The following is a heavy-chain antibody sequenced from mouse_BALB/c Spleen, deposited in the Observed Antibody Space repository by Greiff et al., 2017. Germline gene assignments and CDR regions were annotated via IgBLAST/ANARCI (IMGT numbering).Heavy chain of an antibody. D-gene: IGHD1-1*01. CDR2: IYPGNGDT. V-gene: IGHV1-12*01. CDR3: ARHYVGYFDV. Sequence: QVQLQQPGAELVKPGASVKMSCKASGYTFTSYNMHWVKQTPGQGLEWIGAIYPGNGDTSYNQKFKGKATLTADKSSSTAYMQLSSLTSEDSAVYYCARHYVGYFDVWGAGTTVTVSS. CDR1: GYTFTSYN. J-gene: IGHJ1*01.